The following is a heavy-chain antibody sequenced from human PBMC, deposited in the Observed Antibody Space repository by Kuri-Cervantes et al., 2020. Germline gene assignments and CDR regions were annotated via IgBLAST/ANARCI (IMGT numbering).Heavy chain of an antibody. Sequence: GESLKISCAASGFTFSSYGMHWVRQAPGRGLEWVAVIWYDGSNKYYADSVKGRFTISRDNAKNSLYLQMSSLRDEDTAVYYCARLSGLGFDYWGQGTLVTVSS. CDR1: GFTFSSYG. D-gene: IGHD6-25*01. V-gene: IGHV3-33*08. J-gene: IGHJ4*02. CDR2: IWYDGSNK. CDR3: ARLSGLGFDY.